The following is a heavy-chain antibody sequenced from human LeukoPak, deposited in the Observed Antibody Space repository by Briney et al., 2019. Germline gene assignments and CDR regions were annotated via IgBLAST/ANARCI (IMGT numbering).Heavy chain of an antibody. J-gene: IGHJ4*02. D-gene: IGHD4-17*01. CDR3: ARGYGDVRGFDY. V-gene: IGHV3-20*04. CDR2: INWNGGST. Sequence: GGSLRLSCAASGFTSDDYGMSWVRQAPGKGLEWVSGINWNGGSTGYADSVKGRFTISRDNAKNSLYLQMNSLRAEDTALYYCARGYGDVRGFDYWGQGTLVTVSS. CDR1: GFTSDDYG.